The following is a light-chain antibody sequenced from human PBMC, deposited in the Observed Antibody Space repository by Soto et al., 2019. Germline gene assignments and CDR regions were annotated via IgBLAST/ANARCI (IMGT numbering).Light chain of an antibody. CDR3: QEYNYWPIT. V-gene: IGKV3-15*01. Sequence: IVVTISAVALSFHTGERATLPCRASQSVKSSYLAWYQHKPGPSPRLLIYGASTRATGIPARVSGSASGTEFTLTISSLQAEDFAVYYCQEYNYWPITFGEGTKVDIK. J-gene: IGKJ4*01. CDR1: QSVKSSY. CDR2: GAS.